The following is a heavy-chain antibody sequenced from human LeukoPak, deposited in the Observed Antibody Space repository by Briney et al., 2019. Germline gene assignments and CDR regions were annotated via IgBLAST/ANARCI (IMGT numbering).Heavy chain of an antibody. D-gene: IGHD3-9*01. CDR3: AKDLRAIYDVLTGYLDAFDL. CDR2: ISYDGSKE. V-gene: IGHV3-30*18. J-gene: IGHJ3*01. CDR1: GFTFSGYG. Sequence: GGSLRLSCAASGFTFSGYGMHWVRQAPGKGLEWVVAISYDGSKEYYADSVKGRFTISRDSSKNTLYLQMNSLRAEDTAVYYCAKDLRAIYDVLTGYLDAFDLWGQGTMVTVSS.